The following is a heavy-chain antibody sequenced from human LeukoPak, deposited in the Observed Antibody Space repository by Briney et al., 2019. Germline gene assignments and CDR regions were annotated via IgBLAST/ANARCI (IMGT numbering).Heavy chain of an antibody. D-gene: IGHD2-15*01. CDR2: IYYSGST. V-gene: IGHV4-31*03. Sequence: PSETLSLTCTVSGGSISSGGHFWSWIRQHPGKGLEWIGYIYYSGSTYYNPSLKSRVTISVDTSKNQFSLKLSSVTAADTAVYYCARDCHNLRRSGGSCYSGYFDYWGQGTLVTVSS. CDR3: ARDCHNLRRSGGSCYSGYFDY. J-gene: IGHJ4*02. CDR1: GGSISSGGHF.